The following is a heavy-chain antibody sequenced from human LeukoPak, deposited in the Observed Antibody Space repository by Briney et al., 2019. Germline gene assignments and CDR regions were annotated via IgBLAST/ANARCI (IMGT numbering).Heavy chain of an antibody. J-gene: IGHJ5*02. CDR3: ARGGITGTTCWFDP. CDR2: IDHDGRT. CDR1: GGSFSGYY. V-gene: IGHV4-34*01. D-gene: IGHD1-7*01. Sequence: PSETLSLTCAVYGGSFSGYYWSWIRQSPGKGLEWIGEIDHDGRTNYNPSLKSRVTISADTSRNQFFPKVRSVTAADTAVYYRARGGITGTTCWFDPWGQGTQVTVSS.